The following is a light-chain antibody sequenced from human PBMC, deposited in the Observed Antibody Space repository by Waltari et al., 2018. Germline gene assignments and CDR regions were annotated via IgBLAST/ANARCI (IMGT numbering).Light chain of an antibody. V-gene: IGKV3-15*01. CDR3: QQYNDWPQT. CDR2: GAS. CDR1: QSFSSN. Sequence: EIVMTQSPATLSVSPGERATLSCRASQSFSSNLAWYQQKPGQAPRLLIYGASTRATGIPARFSGSGSGTEFTLTISSLQSEDFAVYYCQQYNDWPQTFG. J-gene: IGKJ1*01.